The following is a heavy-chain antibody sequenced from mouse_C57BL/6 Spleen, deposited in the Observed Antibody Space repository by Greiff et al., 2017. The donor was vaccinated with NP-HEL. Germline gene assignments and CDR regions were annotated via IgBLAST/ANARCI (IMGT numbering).Heavy chain of an antibody. D-gene: IGHD1-1*01. Sequence: QVQLKQSGAELVRPGASVTLSCKASGYTFTDYEMHWVKQTPVHGLEWIGAIDPETGGTAYNQKFKGKAILTADKSSSTAYMELRSLTSEDSAVYYCTRFGSRHWYFDVWGTGTTVTVSS. CDR2: IDPETGGT. CDR1: GYTFTDYE. CDR3: TRFGSRHWYFDV. J-gene: IGHJ1*03. V-gene: IGHV1-15*01.